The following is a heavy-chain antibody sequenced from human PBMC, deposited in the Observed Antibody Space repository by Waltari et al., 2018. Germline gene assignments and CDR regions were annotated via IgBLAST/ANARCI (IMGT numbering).Heavy chain of an antibody. D-gene: IGHD5-12*01. CDR2: INPNSGGT. CDR1: GYTFTGYS. V-gene: IGHV1-2*02. Sequence: QVQLVQSGAEAKKPGASVTVSCKYSGYTFTGYSMHWVRQDPGQGIGLMGRINPNSGGTNYTQKFQGRDTMSRDTSIRTAYMERSSLRSDDTAVYYCERDQGYSGYEDDWGQGTLVIVSS. J-gene: IGHJ4*02. CDR3: ERDQGYSGYEDD.